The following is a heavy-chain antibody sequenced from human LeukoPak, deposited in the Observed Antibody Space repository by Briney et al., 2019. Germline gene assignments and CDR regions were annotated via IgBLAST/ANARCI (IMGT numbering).Heavy chain of an antibody. CDR1: GYTFTSYG. D-gene: IGHD3-10*01. J-gene: IGHJ3*02. Sequence: GASVKVSCKASGYTFTSYGISWVRQAPGQGLEWMGWINPNSVYTNYAQKFQGRVAMARDTSISTAYMQLISLRSDDTAVYYCARQQNFGFGELNPAAFDIWGQGTMVTVSS. V-gene: IGHV1-2*02. CDR2: INPNSVYT. CDR3: ARQQNFGFGELNPAAFDI.